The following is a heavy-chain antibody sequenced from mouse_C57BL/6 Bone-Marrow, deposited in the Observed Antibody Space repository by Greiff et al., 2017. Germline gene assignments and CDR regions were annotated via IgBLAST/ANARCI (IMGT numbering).Heavy chain of an antibody. J-gene: IGHJ3*01. CDR3: ARDPWALAY. V-gene: IGHV5-4*01. CDR1: GFTFSSYA. Sequence: EVKLMESGGGLVKPGGSLKLSCAASGFTFSSYAMSWVRQTPEKRLEWVATISDGGSYTYYPANVKGRFTISRDNAKNNLYLQMSHLKSEDTAMYYCARDPWALAYWGQGTLVTVSA. CDR2: ISDGGSYT. D-gene: IGHD4-1*01.